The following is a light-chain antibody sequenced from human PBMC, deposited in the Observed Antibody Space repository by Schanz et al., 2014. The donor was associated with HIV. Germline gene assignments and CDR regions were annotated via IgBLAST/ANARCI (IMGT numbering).Light chain of an antibody. Sequence: QSVLTQPPSVSGAPGQRVTISCTGSKSNIGAGYDVHWYQQLPGTAPKLLIYGNTNRPSGVPDRFSGSKSDTSTSLAISGLRSEDEADYYCAAWDDSLKALLFGGGTKLTVL. CDR3: AAWDDSLKALL. V-gene: IGLV1-40*01. J-gene: IGLJ2*01. CDR1: KSNIGAGYD. CDR2: GNT.